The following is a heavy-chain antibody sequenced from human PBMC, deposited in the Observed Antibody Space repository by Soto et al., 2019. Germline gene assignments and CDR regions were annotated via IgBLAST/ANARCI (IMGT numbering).Heavy chain of an antibody. CDR1: GFTFRSYW. J-gene: IGHJ4*02. V-gene: IGHV3-74*01. D-gene: IGHD6-13*01. CDR2: INRDGSST. CDR3: AKDQGSSWYEIDY. Sequence: PGGSLRLSCAASGFTFRSYWMHWVRQAPWKGLVWVSRINRDGSSTSYADSVKGRVTISRDTAKNTLYLQMNSLRAEDTAVYYCAKDQGSSWYEIDYWGQGTLVTVSS.